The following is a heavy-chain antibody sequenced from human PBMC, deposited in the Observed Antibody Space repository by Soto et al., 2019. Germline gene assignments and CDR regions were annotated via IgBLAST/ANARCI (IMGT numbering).Heavy chain of an antibody. V-gene: IGHV1-18*01. D-gene: IGHD3-22*01. J-gene: IGHJ6*02. Sequence: ALVKVACKASGYTFTSYGSDWGRQAPGQGLEWLGWISAYDGNTKYAQILQGRVSLTTDTSTNTAYMELRSLRSDDTAMYFCARGGYYDSSGSRNYYYYGMNVWGQGTTVTVSS. CDR1: GYTFTSYG. CDR2: ISAYDGNT. CDR3: ARGGYYDSSGSRNYYYYGMNV.